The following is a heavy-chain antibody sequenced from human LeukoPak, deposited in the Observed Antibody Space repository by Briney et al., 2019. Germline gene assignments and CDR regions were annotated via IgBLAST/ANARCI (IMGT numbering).Heavy chain of an antibody. D-gene: IGHD1-20*01. J-gene: IGHJ4*02. Sequence: GGSLRLSCAASEFTVSSNYMSWVRQAPGKGLEWVSVIYNGDSTYYADSVKGRFTISRDNSKNTLYLQMNSLRAEDTAVYYCARDRGITGFFDYWGQGTLVTVSS. CDR2: IYNGDST. CDR1: EFTVSSNY. V-gene: IGHV3-53*01. CDR3: ARDRGITGFFDY.